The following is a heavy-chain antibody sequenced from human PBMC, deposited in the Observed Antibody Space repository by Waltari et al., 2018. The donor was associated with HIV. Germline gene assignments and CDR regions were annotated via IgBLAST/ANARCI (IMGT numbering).Heavy chain of an antibody. D-gene: IGHD3-16*01. CDR1: GGSISSSSYH. Sequence: QLQLQESGPGLVKPSETLSLTCSVSGGSISSSSYHWGWVRQPPGGGLEWLGSLSYSGNTYYTPSLKSRVTISTHTSKNQCSLKLTSVTGTDTAVYYCARHVGGTLMPRYFALWGRGTLVSVSS. J-gene: IGHJ2*01. CDR2: LSYSGNT. CDR3: ARHVGGTLMPRYFAL. V-gene: IGHV4-39*01.